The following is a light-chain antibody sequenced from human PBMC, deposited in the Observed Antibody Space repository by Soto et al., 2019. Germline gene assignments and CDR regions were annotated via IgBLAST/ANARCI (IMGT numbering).Light chain of an antibody. V-gene: IGKV3-15*01. Sequence: IVLTQSPANLSVSPGDRVTLSCRASESLFGFLAWYQQKPGQAPRLLMYGVSTRATGIPARFSGGGSATDFTLTISSLQSEDSAFYFCQSYNDWPFASGLGTRLEI. J-gene: IGKJ2*01. CDR2: GVS. CDR3: QSYNDWPFA. CDR1: ESLFGF.